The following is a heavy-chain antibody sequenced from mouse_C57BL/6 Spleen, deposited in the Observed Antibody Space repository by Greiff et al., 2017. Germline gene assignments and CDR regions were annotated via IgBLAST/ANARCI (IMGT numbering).Heavy chain of an antibody. V-gene: IGHV3-6*01. CDR2: ISYDGSN. CDR3: ARGGYGSLDY. CDR1: GYSITSGYY. Sequence: EVKLEESGPGLVKPSQSLSLTCSVTGYSITSGYYWNWIRQFPGNKLEWMGYISYDGSNNYNPSLKNRISITRDTSKNQFFLKLNSVTTEDTATYYCARGGYGSLDYGGQGTTLTVSS. J-gene: IGHJ2*01. D-gene: IGHD1-1*01.